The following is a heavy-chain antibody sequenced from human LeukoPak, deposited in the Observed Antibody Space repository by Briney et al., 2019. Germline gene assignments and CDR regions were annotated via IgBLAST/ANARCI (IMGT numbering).Heavy chain of an antibody. CDR1: GFTFSSYW. Sequence: PGGSLRLSCAASGFTFSSYWMSWVRQAPGKGLEWVANIKQDGSVKYYVDSVKGRFTISRDNSKNTLYVQVNSLGTEDTAAYYCAKGSYYDSSGSFYFDYWGQGTLVTVSS. CDR2: IKQDGSVK. D-gene: IGHD3-22*01. J-gene: IGHJ4*02. CDR3: AKGSYYDSSGSFYFDY. V-gene: IGHV3-7*03.